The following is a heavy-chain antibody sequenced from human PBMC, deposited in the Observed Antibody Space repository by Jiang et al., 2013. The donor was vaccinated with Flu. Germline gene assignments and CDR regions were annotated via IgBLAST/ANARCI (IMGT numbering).Heavy chain of an antibody. D-gene: IGHD4-17*01. V-gene: IGHV1-46*01. J-gene: IGHJ4*02. CDR3: TGGDYVTFDY. CDR1: GYSITNNF. CDR2: INPSGGGR. Sequence: SCKASGYSITNNFMHWVRQAPGQGLEWMGIINPSGGGRNYAQRFEGRVTMTWDTSTGTIYMELSRLTPDDTAVYYCTGGDYVTFDYWGQGTLVTVSS.